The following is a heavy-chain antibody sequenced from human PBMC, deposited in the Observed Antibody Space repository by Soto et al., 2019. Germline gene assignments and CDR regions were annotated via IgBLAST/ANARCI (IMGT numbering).Heavy chain of an antibody. D-gene: IGHD5-12*01. V-gene: IGHV1-18*01. CDR3: AREDVAPYYYYGMDV. Sequence: ASVKVSCKASGYTFTRSGISWVRQAPGQGLEWMGWISTYNGDTNYAQTFQGRVTMTTDTSTSTVYMELRSLRSDDTAVYYYAREDVAPYYYYGMDVWGQGTPVTVSS. CDR2: ISTYNGDT. J-gene: IGHJ6*02. CDR1: GYTFTRSG.